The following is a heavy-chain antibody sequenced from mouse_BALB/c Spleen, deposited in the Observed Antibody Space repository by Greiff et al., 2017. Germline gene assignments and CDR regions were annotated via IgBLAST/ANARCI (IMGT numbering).Heavy chain of an antibody. CDR1: GYTFTSYW. V-gene: IGHV1-7*01. J-gene: IGHJ3*01. CDR3: ARKGTMITTLFAY. CDR2: INPSTGYT. Sequence: VQLQQSGAELAKPGASVKLSCTASGYTFTSYWMHWVKQRPGQGLEWIGYINPSTGYTEYNQKFKDKATVTADKSSSTAYMQLSSLTSEDSAVYYGARKGTMITTLFAYWGQGTLVTVSA. D-gene: IGHD2-4*01.